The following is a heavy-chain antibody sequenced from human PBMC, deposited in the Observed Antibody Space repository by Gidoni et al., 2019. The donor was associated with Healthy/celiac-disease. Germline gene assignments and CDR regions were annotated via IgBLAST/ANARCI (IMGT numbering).Heavy chain of an antibody. D-gene: IGHD6-19*01. CDR2: INPNSGGT. V-gene: IGHV1-2*02. J-gene: IGHJ5*02. CDR3: AREPGIAVAGAYNWFDP. CDR1: GYTFTGYY. Sequence: QVQLVQSGAEVKKPGASVKVSCKASGYTFTGYYMHWVRQAPGQGLEWMGWINPNSGGTNYAQKFQGRVTMTRDTSISTAYMELSRLRSDDTAVYYCAREPGIAVAGAYNWFDPWGQGTLVTVSS.